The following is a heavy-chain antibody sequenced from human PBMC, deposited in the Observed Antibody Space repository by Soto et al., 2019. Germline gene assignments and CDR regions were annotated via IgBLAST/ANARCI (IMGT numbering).Heavy chain of an antibody. J-gene: IGHJ4*02. CDR3: ATLLGFSSGGSWYSHVADY. CDR2: IDGGGTT. CDR1: GYTFSSRA. V-gene: IGHV3-23*01. D-gene: IGHD2-8*02. Sequence: EGHLWESGGDLVQPGGSLRVSYVGSGYTFSSRAMSWVRQAPGKGREWVSGIDGGGTTDYADSVKGRFTISRDNSQDTLYLQMNSLRAEDTAVYYCATLLGFSSGGSWYSHVADYWGQGTLVTVSS.